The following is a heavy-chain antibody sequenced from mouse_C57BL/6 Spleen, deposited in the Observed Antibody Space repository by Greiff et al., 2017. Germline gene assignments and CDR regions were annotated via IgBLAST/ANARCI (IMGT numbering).Heavy chain of an antibody. Sequence: VQLQQPGAELVMPGASVKLSCKASGYTFTSYWMHWVKQRPGQGLEWIGEIDPSDSYTNYNQKFKGKSTLTVDKSSSTAYMQLSSLTSEDSAVYYCARRIYYDYDGGAMDYWGQGTSVTVSS. D-gene: IGHD2-4*01. CDR3: ARRIYYDYDGGAMDY. CDR2: IDPSDSYT. J-gene: IGHJ4*01. V-gene: IGHV1-69*01. CDR1: GYTFTSYW.